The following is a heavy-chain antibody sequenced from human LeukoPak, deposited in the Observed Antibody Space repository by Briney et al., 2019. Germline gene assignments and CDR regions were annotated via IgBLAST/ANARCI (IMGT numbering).Heavy chain of an antibody. Sequence: PSETLSLTXTVSGGSISSYYWSWIRQPPGKGLEWIGYIYYSGSTNYNPSLKSRVTISVDTSKNQFSLKLSSVTAADTAVYYCARVSQQTPFYVYYYYYMDVWGRGTTVTVSS. CDR1: GGSISSYY. J-gene: IGHJ6*03. V-gene: IGHV4-59*01. CDR2: IYYSGST. D-gene: IGHD5/OR15-5a*01. CDR3: ARVSQQTPFYVYYYYYMDV.